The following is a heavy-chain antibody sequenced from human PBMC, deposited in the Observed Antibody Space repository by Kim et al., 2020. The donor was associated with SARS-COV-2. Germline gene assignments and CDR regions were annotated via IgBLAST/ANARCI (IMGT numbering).Heavy chain of an antibody. CDR2: GRAR. CDR3: ARGGVSDY. Sequence: GRARYYADSVKGRFTISRDHDKHSLYLQMNSRRAEDTAVYYCARGGVSDYWGQGTLVTVSS. J-gene: IGHJ4*02. V-gene: IGHV3-11*04.